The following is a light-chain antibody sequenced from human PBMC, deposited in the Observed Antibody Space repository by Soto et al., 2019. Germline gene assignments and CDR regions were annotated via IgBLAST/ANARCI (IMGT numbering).Light chain of an antibody. Sequence: EIVLTQSPGTLSLSPGERATLSCRASQSISSSYLAWYQQKPGQAPRLLIYGASSRATGIPDRFSSSGSGTDFTLTIIRLEPEDFAVYYRQQYGSSRWTFGQGTKVEIK. CDR1: QSISSSY. CDR3: QQYGSSRWT. CDR2: GAS. J-gene: IGKJ1*01. V-gene: IGKV3-20*01.